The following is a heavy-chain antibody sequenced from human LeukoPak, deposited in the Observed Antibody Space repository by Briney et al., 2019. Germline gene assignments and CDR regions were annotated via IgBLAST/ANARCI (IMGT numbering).Heavy chain of an antibody. V-gene: IGHV4-59*01. D-gene: IGHD3-3*01. CDR3: ARSAPYYDFWSGYYMGNILPLDY. CDR1: GGSMSSYY. CDR2: IYYSGST. Sequence: SETLSLTCTVSGGSMSSYYWSWIRQPPGKGLEWIGYIYYSGSTNYNPSLKSRVTISVDTSKNQFSLKLSSVTAADTAVYYCARSAPYYDFWSGYYMGNILPLDYWGQGTLVTVSS. J-gene: IGHJ4*02.